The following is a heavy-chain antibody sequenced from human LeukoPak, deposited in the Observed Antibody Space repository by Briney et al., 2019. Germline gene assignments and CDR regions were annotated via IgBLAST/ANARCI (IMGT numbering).Heavy chain of an antibody. J-gene: IGHJ6*03. Sequence: PSETLSLTCTVSGGSISSSSYYWGWIRQPPGKGLEWIGSIYYSGSTYYNPSLKSRVTISVDTYKNQFSLKLSSVTAADTAVYYCARLPLTRYYYYYYMDVWGKGTTVTVSS. CDR2: IYYSGST. CDR1: GGSISSSSYY. CDR3: ARLPLTRYYYYYYMDV. D-gene: IGHD2-21*02. V-gene: IGHV4-39*01.